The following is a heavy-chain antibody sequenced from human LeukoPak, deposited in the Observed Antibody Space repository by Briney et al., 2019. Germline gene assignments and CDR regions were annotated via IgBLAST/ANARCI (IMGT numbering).Heavy chain of an antibody. J-gene: IGHJ4*02. CDR3: ARPSRAAAGTSFYY. V-gene: IGHV3-21*01. D-gene: IGHD6-13*01. Sequence: PGGSLRLSCAASGFTFSSYGMNWVRQAPGKGLEWVSAISSSSSYIYYADSVKGRFTISRDNAKNSLYLQMNSLRAEDTAVYYCARPSRAAAGTSFYYWGQGTLVTVSS. CDR2: ISSSSSYI. CDR1: GFTFSSYG.